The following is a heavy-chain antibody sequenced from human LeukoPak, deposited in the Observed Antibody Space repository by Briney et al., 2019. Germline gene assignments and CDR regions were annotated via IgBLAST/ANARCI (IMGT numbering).Heavy chain of an antibody. D-gene: IGHD3-10*01. J-gene: IGHJ4*02. CDR2: ISGSGDST. Sequence: GGSLRLSCAASGFTFSSYAMSWVRQAPGKGLEWVSAISGSGDSTYYADSVKGRFTISRDNSKNTLYLQMNSMRAEDTAVYYCAKELWFGELASVYWGQGTLVTVSS. V-gene: IGHV3-23*01. CDR3: AKELWFGELASVY. CDR1: GFTFSSYA.